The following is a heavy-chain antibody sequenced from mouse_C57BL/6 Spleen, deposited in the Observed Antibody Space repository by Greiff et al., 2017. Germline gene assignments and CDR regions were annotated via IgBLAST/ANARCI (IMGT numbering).Heavy chain of an antibody. CDR3: ARFITTVVATVDY. V-gene: IGHV1-55*01. CDR2: IYPGSGST. CDR1: GYTFTSYW. J-gene: IGHJ4*01. D-gene: IGHD1-1*01. Sequence: VQLQQPGAELVKPGASVKMSCKASGYTFTSYWITWVKQRPGQGLEWIGDIYPGSGSTNYNEKFKSKATLTVDTSSSTAYMQLSSLTSEDSAVYYCARFITTVVATVDYWGQGTSVTVSS.